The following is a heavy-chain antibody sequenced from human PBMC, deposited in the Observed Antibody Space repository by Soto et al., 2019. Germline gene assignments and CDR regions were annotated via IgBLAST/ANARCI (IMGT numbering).Heavy chain of an antibody. D-gene: IGHD3-10*01. CDR2: IGSAGDS. V-gene: IGHV3-13*01. J-gene: IGHJ6*02. CDR3: ARGSKGTYGMDV. CDR1: GYTFRSYD. Sequence: PLGSLRLSCAASGYTFRSYDMHWVRQVTGKGLEWVSVIGSAGDSNYAPSVKGRFTISRENAKNSLYLQMNSLRAGDTAVYYCARGSKGTYGMDVWGQGTTVTVSS.